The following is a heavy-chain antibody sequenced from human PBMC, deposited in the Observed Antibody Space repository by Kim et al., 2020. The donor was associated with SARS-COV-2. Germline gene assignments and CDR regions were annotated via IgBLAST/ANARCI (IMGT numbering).Heavy chain of an antibody. J-gene: IGHJ4*02. CDR3: ARGSSGWMYYFDY. V-gene: IGHV1-18*01. Sequence: YAQKLQGRVTMTTDTSTRTAYMELRSLRSDDTAVYYCARGSSGWMYYFDYWGQGTLVTVSS. D-gene: IGHD6-19*01.